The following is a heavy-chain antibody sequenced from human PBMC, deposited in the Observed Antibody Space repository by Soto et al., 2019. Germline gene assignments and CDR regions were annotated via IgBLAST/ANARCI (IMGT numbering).Heavy chain of an antibody. CDR3: AREYDDSGYRAFHI. Sequence: SETLSLTCTVSGGSISDYYWTWIRQPPGKGLEWIGYIYNSGTTNYNPSLKSRVTILLDTSKNQFSLKLSSVTAADTAVYYCAREYDDSGYRAFHIWGQGTMVTVSS. J-gene: IGHJ3*02. V-gene: IGHV4-59*01. CDR2: IYNSGTT. CDR1: GGSISDYY. D-gene: IGHD3-22*01.